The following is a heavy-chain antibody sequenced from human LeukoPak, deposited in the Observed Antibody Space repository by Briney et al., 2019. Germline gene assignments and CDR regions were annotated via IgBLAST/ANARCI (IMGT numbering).Heavy chain of an antibody. CDR3: ARVAQWLVRPYYYYYYGMDV. V-gene: IGHV3-11*01. CDR2: ISSSGSTI. CDR1: GFTFSDYY. J-gene: IGHJ6*02. Sequence: GGSLRLSCAASGFTFSDYYMSWIRQAPGKGLEWVSYISSSGSTIYYADSVKGRFTISRDNVKNSLYLQMNSLRAEDTAVYYCARVAQWLVRPYYYYYYGMDVWGQGTTVTVSS. D-gene: IGHD6-19*01.